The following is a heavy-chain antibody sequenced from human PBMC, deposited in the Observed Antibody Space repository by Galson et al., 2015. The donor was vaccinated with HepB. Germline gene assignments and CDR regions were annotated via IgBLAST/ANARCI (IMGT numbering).Heavy chain of an antibody. V-gene: IGHV2-5*01. CDR1: GVSLSTSGVA. Sequence: ALVKPTQTLTLTCTLSGVSLSTSGVAVGWIRQPPGETLEWLALIYWNDAKRYTPSLKTRLTITKDTFKNQVFLTMTDMDPVDTATYYCALRLGSSSGIGWFDPWGQGTLVTVSS. CDR3: ALRLGSSSGIGWFDP. CDR2: IYWNDAK. J-gene: IGHJ5*02. D-gene: IGHD6-6*01.